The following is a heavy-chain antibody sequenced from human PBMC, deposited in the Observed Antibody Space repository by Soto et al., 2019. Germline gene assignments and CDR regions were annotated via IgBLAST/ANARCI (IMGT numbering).Heavy chain of an antibody. CDR2: IVPILGTA. J-gene: IGHJ4*02. D-gene: IGHD2-2*01. CDR1: GGPFSRYT. V-gene: IGHV1-69*01. CDR3: ARGGVRRTTSCVY. Sequence: QVQLVQSGSEVRKPGSSVKVSCKASGGPFSRYTLSWVRQAPGQGLEWMAGIVPILGTANYAQKFRGRITVTADESTNTAYMELSSLTSDDTALYFCARGGVRRTTSCVYWGQGTLVTVSS.